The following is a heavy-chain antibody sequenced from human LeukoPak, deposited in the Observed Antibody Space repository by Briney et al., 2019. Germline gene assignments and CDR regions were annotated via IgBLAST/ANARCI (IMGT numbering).Heavy chain of an antibody. CDR1: GGSISSGGYY. CDR3: ARDQRYDSSGYYWFDP. Sequence: SQTLSLTCTVSGGSISSGGYYWSWIRQHPGKGLEWIGYIYYSGSTYYNPSHKSRVTISVDTSKNQFSLKLSSVTAADTAVYYCARDQRYDSSGYYWFDPWGQGTLVTVSS. CDR2: IYYSGST. D-gene: IGHD3-22*01. V-gene: IGHV4-31*03. J-gene: IGHJ5*02.